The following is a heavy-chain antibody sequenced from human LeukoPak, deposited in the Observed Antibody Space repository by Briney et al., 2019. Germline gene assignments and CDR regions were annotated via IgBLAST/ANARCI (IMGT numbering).Heavy chain of an antibody. CDR3: ARGTPQQWLRYYYGMDV. V-gene: IGHV1-2*02. Sequence: GASVKVSCKASGYTFTGYYMHWVRQAPGQGLEWMGWINPNSGGTNYAQKFQGRVTMTRDTSISTAYMELSRLRSDDTAVYYCARGTPQQWLRYYYGMDVWGQGTTVTVSS. CDR1: GYTFTGYY. CDR2: INPNSGGT. D-gene: IGHD6-19*01. J-gene: IGHJ6*02.